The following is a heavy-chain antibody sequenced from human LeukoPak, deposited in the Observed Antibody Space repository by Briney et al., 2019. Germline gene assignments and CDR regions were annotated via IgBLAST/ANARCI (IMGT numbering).Heavy chain of an antibody. CDR1: GYTFTGYY. Sequence: ASVKVSCKASGYTFTGYYMHWVRQAPGQGLEWMGWINPNSGGTNYAQKFQGRVTVTRDTSISTAYMELSRLRSDDTAVYYCAREVYSSSNWFDPWGQGTLDTVSS. D-gene: IGHD6-6*01. CDR2: INPNSGGT. V-gene: IGHV1-2*02. CDR3: AREVYSSSNWFDP. J-gene: IGHJ5*02.